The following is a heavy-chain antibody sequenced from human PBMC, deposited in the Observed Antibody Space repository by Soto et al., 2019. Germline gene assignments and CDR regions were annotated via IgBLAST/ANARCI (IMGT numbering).Heavy chain of an antibody. CDR1: GYTFIGHY. V-gene: IGHV1-2*02. D-gene: IGHD1-7*01. J-gene: IGHJ6*02. CDR2: TNPSSGAT. Sequence: QVQLVQSGAEVKKPGASVKVSCKASGYTFIGHYLHWVRQAPGQGLEWLGWTNPSSGATNFAQKFQGRVTMTSNTPISTAYLELSRLRSDDTAVYYCAREAGTTGNYYYGMDVWGQGTTVTVSS. CDR3: AREAGTTGNYYYGMDV.